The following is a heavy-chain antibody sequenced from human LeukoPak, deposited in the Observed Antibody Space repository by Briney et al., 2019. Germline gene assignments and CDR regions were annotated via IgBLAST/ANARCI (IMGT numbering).Heavy chain of an antibody. CDR3: ARKATTGPTKAAFDI. J-gene: IGHJ3*02. CDR1: GGSISNGGYY. Sequence: SETLSLTCTVSGGSISNGGYYWSWIRQLPGKGLEWIGYIYYNGHTYYNPSLKSRVVISVDTSKNQFSLKLSSVTAVDTAVYYCARKATTGPTKAAFDIWGQGTMVTVSS. D-gene: IGHD4-17*01. CDR2: IYYNGHT. V-gene: IGHV4-31*03.